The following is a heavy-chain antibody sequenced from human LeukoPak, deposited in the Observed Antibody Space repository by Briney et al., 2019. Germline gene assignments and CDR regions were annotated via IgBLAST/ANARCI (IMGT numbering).Heavy chain of an antibody. J-gene: IGHJ4*02. V-gene: IGHV3-66*01. D-gene: IGHD1-26*01. CDR1: GFTFSSYA. Sequence: GGSLRLSCAASGFTFSSYAMSWVRQAPGKGLEWVSVIYSGGSTYYADSVKGRFTISRDNSKNTLYLQMNSLRAEDTAVYYCARDSGSSAFDYWGQGTLVTVSS. CDR3: ARDSGSSAFDY. CDR2: IYSGGST.